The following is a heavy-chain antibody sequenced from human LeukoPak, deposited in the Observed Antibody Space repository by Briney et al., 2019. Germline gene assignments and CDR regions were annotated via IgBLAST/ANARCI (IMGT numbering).Heavy chain of an antibody. CDR3: ARDSSSWEGAYGWFDP. J-gene: IGHJ5*02. CDR2: INPSGGST. Sequence: GASVKVSCKASGYTFTSYYMHWVPQAPGQGLEWMGIINPSGGSTSYAQKFQGRVTMTRDTSTGTVYMELSSLRSEDTAVYYCARDSSSWEGAYGWFDPWGQGTLVTVSS. V-gene: IGHV1-46*01. CDR1: GYTFTSYY. D-gene: IGHD6-13*01.